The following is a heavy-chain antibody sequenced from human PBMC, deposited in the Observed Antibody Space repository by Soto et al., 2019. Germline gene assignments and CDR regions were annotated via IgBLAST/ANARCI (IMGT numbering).Heavy chain of an antibody. V-gene: IGHV3-30*18. CDR1: GFTFSNYG. D-gene: IGHD6-19*01. CDR3: AKERSTGWYYFDY. CDR2: ISYDGCNR. J-gene: IGHJ4*02. Sequence: QVQLVESGGGVVQPGRSLRLSCAASGFTFSNYGMHWVRQAPGKGLEWVAVISYDGCNRYYADSVKGRFTISRDNSKNTLYLQMNSLRAEDTAVYYCAKERSTGWYYFDYWGQGTLVTVSS.